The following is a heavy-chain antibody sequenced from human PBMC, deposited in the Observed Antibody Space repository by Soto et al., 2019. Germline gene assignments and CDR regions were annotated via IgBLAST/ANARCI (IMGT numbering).Heavy chain of an antibody. CDR3: ARGLLSPAAGNDY. Sequence: QVQLQQWGAGLLKPSETLSLTCAVYGGSFSGYYWSWIRQPPGKGLEWIGEINHSGSTNYNPSLKSRVXXSXDXXKNQFSLKLSSVTAADTAVYYCARGLLSPAAGNDYWGQGTLVTVSS. CDR2: INHSGST. D-gene: IGHD6-13*01. J-gene: IGHJ4*02. V-gene: IGHV4-34*01. CDR1: GGSFSGYY.